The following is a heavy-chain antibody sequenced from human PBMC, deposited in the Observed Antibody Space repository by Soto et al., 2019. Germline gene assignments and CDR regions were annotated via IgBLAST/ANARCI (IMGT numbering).Heavy chain of an antibody. J-gene: IGHJ4*02. CDR1: GYTFTTYG. V-gene: IGHV1-3*05. Sequence: QVQLVQSGAEQKEPGASVKVSCKASGYTFTTYGMHWVRQAPGQSLEWMAWIHTGDGNTAISQKFQGRVTITRDTSANTVYLELSSLLSEDTSVYYCASEAFASGNWDYLGQGTLVSVSS. CDR3: ASEAFASGNWDY. D-gene: IGHD3-10*01. CDR2: IHTGDGNT.